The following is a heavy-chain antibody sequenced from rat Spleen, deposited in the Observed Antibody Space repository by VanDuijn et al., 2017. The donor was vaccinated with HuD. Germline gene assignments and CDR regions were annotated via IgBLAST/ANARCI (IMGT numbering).Heavy chain of an antibody. CDR2: ITNTGGST. D-gene: IGHD1-12*02. V-gene: IGHV5-31*01. Sequence: EVQLVESGGGLVQPGRSLKLSCVASGFTFNNYWMTWIRQAPGKGLEWVASITNTGGSTYYPDSVKGRFTISRDNAENTVYLQMNSLRSEDTATYYCAKGDGTYYYPYNWFAYWGQGVMVTVSS. J-gene: IGHJ2*01. CDR3: AKGDGTYYYPYNWFAY. CDR1: GFTFNNYW.